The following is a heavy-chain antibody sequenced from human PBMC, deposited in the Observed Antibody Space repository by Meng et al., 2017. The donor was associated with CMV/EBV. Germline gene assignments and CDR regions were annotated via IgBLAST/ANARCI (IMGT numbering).Heavy chain of an antibody. V-gene: IGHV1-8*01. D-gene: IGHD2-2*02. CDR1: GYTFTSYD. J-gene: IGHJ4*02. CDR3: AREVGYCSSTSCYKGDY. CDR2: MNPNSGNT. Sequence: ASVKVSCKASGYTFTSYDINWVRQATGQGLEGMGWMNPNSGNTGYAQKFQGRVTMTRNTSISTAYMELSSLRSEDTAVYYCAREVGYCSSTSCYKGDYWGQGTLVTVSS.